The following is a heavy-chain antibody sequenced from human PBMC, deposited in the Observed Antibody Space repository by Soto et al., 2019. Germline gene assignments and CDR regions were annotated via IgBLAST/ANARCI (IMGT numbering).Heavy chain of an antibody. CDR2: TSGTGGGT. CDR3: AKRAVVVGARDFDY. J-gene: IGHJ4*02. D-gene: IGHD2-15*01. V-gene: IGHV3-23*01. Sequence: EVQLLESGGGLVQPGGSLRLSCAASGFTFGSYAMSWVRQAPGKGLEWVSTSGTGGGTYYADSVKGRFTISRDISKNTLYLQMISLRAEDTAVYYCAKRAVVVGARDFDYWGQGTLVTVSS. CDR1: GFTFGSYA.